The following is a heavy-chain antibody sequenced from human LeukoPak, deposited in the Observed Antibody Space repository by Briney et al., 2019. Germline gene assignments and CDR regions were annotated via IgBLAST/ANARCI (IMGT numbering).Heavy chain of an antibody. CDR1: GYTFTSYY. D-gene: IGHD3-3*02. V-gene: IGHV1-69*13. J-gene: IGHJ4*02. CDR2: IIPIFGTA. CDR3: ASALAFIADSPTGV. Sequence: SVKVSCKASGYTFTSYYMHWVRQAPGQGLEWMGGIIPIFGTANYAQKFQGRVTITADESTSTAYMELSSLRSEDTAVYYCASALAFIADSPTGVWGQGTLVTVSS.